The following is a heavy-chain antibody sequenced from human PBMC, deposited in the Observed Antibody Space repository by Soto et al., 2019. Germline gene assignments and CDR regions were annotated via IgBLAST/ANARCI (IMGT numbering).Heavy chain of an antibody. J-gene: IGHJ6*02. Sequence: QAQLEQSGAEVKKPGSSVKLSCKASGGTFRNSAISWVRQAPGQGLEWMGGIMPIFRTPDYAQKFQGRVTITADESTNTAYMELSGLRSDDTAVYYCARDNDRPQLGGNYYYILDVWGHGTTVTVSS. V-gene: IGHV1-69*12. CDR2: IMPIFRTP. CDR3: ARDNDRPQLGGNYYYILDV. CDR1: GGTFRNSA. D-gene: IGHD1-1*01.